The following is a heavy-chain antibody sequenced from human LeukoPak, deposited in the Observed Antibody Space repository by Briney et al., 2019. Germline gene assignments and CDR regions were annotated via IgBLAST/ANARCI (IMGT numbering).Heavy chain of an antibody. V-gene: IGHV3-33*01. J-gene: IGHJ4*02. CDR1: GFTFSSYD. CDR3: ARGGLGHFDY. D-gene: IGHD3-16*01. CDR2: IWYDGSNK. Sequence: GRSLRLSCAASGFTFSSYDMHWVRQAPGKGLEWVAVIWYDGSNKYYADSVKGRFTISRDNSKNTLYLQMNSLRAEDTAVYYCARGGLGHFDYWGQGTLVTVSS.